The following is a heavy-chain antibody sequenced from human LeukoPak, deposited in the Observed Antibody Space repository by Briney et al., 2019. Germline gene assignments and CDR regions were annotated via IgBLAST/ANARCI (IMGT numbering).Heavy chain of an antibody. CDR1: GFTFSNYA. D-gene: IGHD2-2*01. CDR2: IGGSGGSA. Sequence: GGSLRLSCAASGFTFSNYAMSWVRQAPGKGLEWVSAIGGSGGSAYYVDSVKGRFTPSRDTSKNTVYRQMNSLRAEDTAVYYCAEDGDLEDIIVVPTAYPFDYWGQGTLVTVSS. CDR3: AEDGDLEDIIVVPTAYPFDY. V-gene: IGHV3-23*01. J-gene: IGHJ4*02.